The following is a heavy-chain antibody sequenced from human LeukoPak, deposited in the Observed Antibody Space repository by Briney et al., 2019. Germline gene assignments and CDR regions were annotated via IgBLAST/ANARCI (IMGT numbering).Heavy chain of an antibody. V-gene: IGHV1-2*06. Sequence: ASVKVSCKASGYTFTGYYMHWVRQAPGQGLEWMGRINPNSGGTNYAQKFQGRVTMTRDTSISTAYMEPSRLRSDDTAVYYCARVLVRGVIHLGYWGQGTLVTVSS. CDR3: ARVLVRGVIHLGY. CDR1: GYTFTGYY. CDR2: INPNSGGT. D-gene: IGHD3-10*01. J-gene: IGHJ4*02.